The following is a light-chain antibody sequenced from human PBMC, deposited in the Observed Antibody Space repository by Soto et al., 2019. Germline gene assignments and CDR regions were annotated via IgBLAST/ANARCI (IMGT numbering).Light chain of an antibody. V-gene: IGLV1-44*01. CDR2: SDN. J-gene: IGLJ2*01. CDR3: AASDDSLNVVI. CDR1: SSNIGSNT. Sequence: QSVLTQPPSASGTPGQRVTISCSGSSSNIGSNTVNWYQELPGTAPKLLIYSDNQRPSGVPDRFSGSKSGTSASLAISGLQSDDEAEYYCAASDDSLNVVIFAGGTKLTVL.